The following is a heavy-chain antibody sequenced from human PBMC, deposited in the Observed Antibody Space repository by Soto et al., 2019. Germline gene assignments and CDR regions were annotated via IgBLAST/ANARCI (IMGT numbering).Heavy chain of an antibody. CDR3: ARAGRDVAVAAEDGHYFDY. V-gene: IGHV1-69*13. CDR2: IIPIFGTA. J-gene: IGHJ4*02. CDR1: GGTFSSYA. D-gene: IGHD6-19*01. Sequence: APVKVSFKASGGTFSSYAISWVRHAPGQGLEWMGGIIPIFGTANYAQKFQGRVTITADESTSTAYMELSSLRSEDTAVYYCARAGRDVAVAAEDGHYFDYWGQGTLVTVSS.